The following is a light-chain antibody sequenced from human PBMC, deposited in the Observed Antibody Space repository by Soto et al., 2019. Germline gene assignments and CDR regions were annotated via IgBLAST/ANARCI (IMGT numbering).Light chain of an antibody. V-gene: IGKV1-9*01. CDR2: AAS. J-gene: IGKJ5*01. Sequence: DIQMTQSPSFLSASVGDGVTITCRASQGISSYLAWYQQKPGKAPKLLIYAASTLQSGVPSRFSGSGSGTDFTLTISSLQPEDFATYYCQQLNSYPITFGQGTRLEIK. CDR1: QGISSY. CDR3: QQLNSYPIT.